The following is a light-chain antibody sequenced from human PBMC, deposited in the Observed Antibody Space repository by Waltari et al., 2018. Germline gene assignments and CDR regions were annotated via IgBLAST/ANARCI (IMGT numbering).Light chain of an antibody. CDR2: DAS. J-gene: IGKJ4*01. V-gene: IGKV1-33*01. Sequence: DIQMTQSPSSLSASVGDRVTITCQASQDISTFLNWYQLIPGRAPKLLIYDASNLQTGVPSRFSGSGSGTDFTFTISSLQPEDIATYYCQHYDNLPLTFGGGTKVEIK. CDR1: QDISTF. CDR3: QHYDNLPLT.